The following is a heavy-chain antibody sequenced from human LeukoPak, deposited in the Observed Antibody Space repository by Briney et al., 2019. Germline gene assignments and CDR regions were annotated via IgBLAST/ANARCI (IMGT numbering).Heavy chain of an antibody. V-gene: IGHV1-69*13. Sequence: ASVKVSCKASGGTFSSYAISWVRQAPGQGLEWMGGIIPIFGTANYAQKFQGRVTITADESTSTAYMELSSLRSEDTAVYYCAGPEWELGDALDIWGQGTMVTVSS. CDR3: AGPEWELGDALDI. J-gene: IGHJ3*02. CDR1: GGTFSSYA. CDR2: IIPIFGTA. D-gene: IGHD1-26*01.